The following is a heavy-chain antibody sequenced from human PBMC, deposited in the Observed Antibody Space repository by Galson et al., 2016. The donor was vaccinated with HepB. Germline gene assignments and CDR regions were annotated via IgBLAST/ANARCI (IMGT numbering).Heavy chain of an antibody. V-gene: IGHV3-30*18. J-gene: IGHJ6*02. Sequence: SLRLSCAASGFSFSNHGMHWVRQAPGKGLEWVAFISYDGNNKYYADSVKGRFTISRGNSKNTLFLQMNSLRAEDTAVYYCAKDLRGHYDFLFGMDVWGQGTTVTVSS. CDR1: GFSFSNHG. CDR3: AKDLRGHYDFLFGMDV. CDR2: ISYDGNNK. D-gene: IGHD3-3*01.